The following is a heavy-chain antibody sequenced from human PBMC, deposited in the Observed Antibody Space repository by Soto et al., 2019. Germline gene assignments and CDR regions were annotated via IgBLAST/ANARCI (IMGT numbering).Heavy chain of an antibody. CDR3: ARVPHNWNDGIFGWFDP. J-gene: IGHJ5*02. V-gene: IGHV1-18*01. CDR1: GYTFTSYG. D-gene: IGHD1-20*01. CDR2: ISAYNGNT. Sequence: QVQLVQSGAEVKKPGASVKVSCKASGYTFTSYGISWVRQAPGQGLEWMGWISAYNGNTNYAQKLQGRATMTTDTSTSTAYMELRSLRSDDTAVYYCARVPHNWNDGIFGWFDPWGQGTLVTVSS.